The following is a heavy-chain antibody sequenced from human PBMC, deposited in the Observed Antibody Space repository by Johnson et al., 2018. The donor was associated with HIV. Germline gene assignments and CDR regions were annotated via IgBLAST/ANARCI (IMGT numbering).Heavy chain of an antibody. CDR2: IRYDGSNK. D-gene: IGHD3-10*01. Sequence: QVQLVESGGGLVQPGGSLRLSCAASGFTFSNYPMHWVRQAPGKGLEWVAFIRYDGSNKYYADSVKGRFTISRVNSKNTLYLQMNSLRAEDTAVYYCARDASYYGSANDAFDIWGQGTMVTVSS. V-gene: IGHV3-30*02. J-gene: IGHJ3*02. CDR1: GFTFSNYP. CDR3: ARDASYYGSANDAFDI.